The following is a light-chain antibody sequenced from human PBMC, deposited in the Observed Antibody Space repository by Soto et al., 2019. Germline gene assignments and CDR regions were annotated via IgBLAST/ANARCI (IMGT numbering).Light chain of an antibody. CDR1: QSVSSSY. CDR3: QQYGSSPLFT. Sequence: EIVLTQSPGTLSLSPGERATLSCRASQSVSSSYLAWYQQKPGQAPRLLIYGASGRATGIADRFSGSGSGTDFTLTISRLEPEDFAVYYCQQYGSSPLFTFGPGTKVDMK. CDR2: GAS. J-gene: IGKJ3*01. V-gene: IGKV3-20*01.